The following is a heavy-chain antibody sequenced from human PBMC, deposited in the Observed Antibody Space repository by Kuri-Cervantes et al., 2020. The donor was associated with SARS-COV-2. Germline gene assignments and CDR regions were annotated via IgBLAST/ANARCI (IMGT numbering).Heavy chain of an antibody. CDR2: ISAYNGNT. D-gene: IGHD6-19*01. V-gene: IGHV1-18*04. J-gene: IGHJ5*02. CDR3: ARVGRRRGVAGTGWLDP. Sequence: ASVTVSCKGSGYSLTSYWIGWVRQMPGKGREWMGWISAYNGNTNYAQKLQGRVTMNLDTSTSTDYMEVSSLRSEDTAVYYCARVGRRRGVAGTGWLDPWGQGTLVTVSS. CDR1: GYSLTSYW.